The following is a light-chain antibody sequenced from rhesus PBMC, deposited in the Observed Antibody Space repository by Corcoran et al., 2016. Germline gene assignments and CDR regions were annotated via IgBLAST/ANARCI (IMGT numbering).Light chain of an antibody. J-gene: IGKJ3*01. Sequence: DIQMTQSPSSLSASVGDTVTITCQASQGISKYLTWYQQKQGKAPKLLINAASTLQRGVPSRFSGSGSGTEFTLPISSLQPEDFATYYCQQHNSYPPTFGPGTKLDIK. CDR3: QQHNSYPPT. CDR2: AAS. V-gene: IGKV1-33*02. CDR1: QGISKY.